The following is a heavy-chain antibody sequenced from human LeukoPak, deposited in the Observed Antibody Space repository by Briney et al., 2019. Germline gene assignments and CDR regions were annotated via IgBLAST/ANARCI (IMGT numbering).Heavy chain of an antibody. D-gene: IGHD2-15*01. Sequence: GGSLRPSCAASGFTFSGYDMYWVRQAPGKGLEWVAFIRYDESHKYYVDSVKGRFTISRDNSMNTMYLQMNGLRPDDTAVYYCVKTGSGSFGDYWGQGTLVTISS. CDR3: VKTGSGSFGDY. CDR2: IRYDESHK. CDR1: GFTFSGYD. J-gene: IGHJ4*02. V-gene: IGHV3-30*02.